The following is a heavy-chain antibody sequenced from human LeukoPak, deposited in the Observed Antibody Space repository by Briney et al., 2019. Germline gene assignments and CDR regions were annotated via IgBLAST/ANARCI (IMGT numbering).Heavy chain of an antibody. CDR2: ISAYNGNT. CDR3: ARDLEAGTTQLWFDP. V-gene: IGHV1-18*01. J-gene: IGHJ5*02. CDR1: GYTFTSYG. D-gene: IGHD1-7*01. Sequence: GASVKVSCEASGYTFTSYGISWVRQAPGQGLEWMGWISAYNGNTNYAQKLQGRVTMTTDTSTSTAYMELRSLRSDDTAVYYCARDLEAGTTQLWFDPWGQGTLVTVSS.